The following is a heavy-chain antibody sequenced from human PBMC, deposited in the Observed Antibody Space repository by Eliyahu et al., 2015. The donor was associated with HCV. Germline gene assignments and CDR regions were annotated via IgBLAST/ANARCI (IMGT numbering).Heavy chain of an antibody. V-gene: IGHV3-30*18. CDR3: AKDQTKMATITGAWDI. Sequence: QVQLVESGGGVVQPGRSLRLSXXASGFTFXSYGMHWVRQAPGKGLEWVAVISYDGSNKYYADSVKGRFTISRDNSKNTLYLQMNSLRAEDTAVYYCAKDQTKMATITGAWDIWGQGTMVTVSS. CDR2: ISYDGSNK. D-gene: IGHD5-24*01. J-gene: IGHJ3*02. CDR1: GFTFXSYG.